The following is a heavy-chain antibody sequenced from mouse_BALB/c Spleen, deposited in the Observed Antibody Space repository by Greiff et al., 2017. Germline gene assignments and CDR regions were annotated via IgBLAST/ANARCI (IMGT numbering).Heavy chain of an antibody. D-gene: IGHD1-1*02. CDR2: INPSTGYT. CDR3: SYGYYAMDY. CDR1: GYTFTSYW. V-gene: IGHV1-7*01. J-gene: IGHJ4*01. Sequence: VQLQQSGAELAKPGASVKMSCKASGYTFTSYWMHWVKQRPGQGLEWIGYINPSTGYTEYNQKFKDKATLTADKSSSTAYMKLSSLTSEDSAVYYCSYGYYAMDYWGQGTSVTVSS.